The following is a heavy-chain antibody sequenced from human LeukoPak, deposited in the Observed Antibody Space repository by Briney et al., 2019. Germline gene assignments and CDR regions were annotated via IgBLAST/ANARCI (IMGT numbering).Heavy chain of an antibody. CDR2: VSGSGGST. Sequence: PGGSLRLSCAASGFTFSSYAMSWVRRAPGKGLEWVSAVSGSGGSTYYADSVKGRFTISRDNSKNTLYLQVNSLRAEDTAVYYCAKVLWFGEFDYWGQGTLVTVSS. V-gene: IGHV3-23*01. CDR3: AKVLWFGEFDY. D-gene: IGHD3-10*01. J-gene: IGHJ4*02. CDR1: GFTFSSYA.